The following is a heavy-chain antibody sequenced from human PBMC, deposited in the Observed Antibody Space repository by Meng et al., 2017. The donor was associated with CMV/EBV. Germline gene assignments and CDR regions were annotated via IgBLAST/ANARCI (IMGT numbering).Heavy chain of an antibody. CDR1: GFTFSSYS. V-gene: IGHV3-23*01. D-gene: IGHD3-22*01. CDR3: ANSDRSSHNPDFDY. CDR2: ISGSGGST. Sequence: GGSLRLSCAASGFTFSSYSMNWVRQAPGKGLEWVSAISGSGGSTYYADSVKGRFTISRDNSKNTLYLQMNSLRAEDTAVYYCANSDRSSHNPDFDYWGQGTLVTVSS. J-gene: IGHJ4*02.